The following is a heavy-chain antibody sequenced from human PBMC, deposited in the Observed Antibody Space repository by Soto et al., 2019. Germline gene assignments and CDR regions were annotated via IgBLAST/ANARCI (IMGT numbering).Heavy chain of an antibody. CDR3: ARDRGYR. D-gene: IGHD5-12*01. CDR2: IYSGGST. CDR1: GFSVSNNY. V-gene: IGHV3-66*01. Sequence: QLVESGGGLVQPGGSLRLSCAASGFSVSNNYMKWVRQAPGKGLEWVSLIYSGGSTYYADSVKGRFPISRDNSKNTLFLQMNSLRVEDTAVYYCARDRGYRWGQGTMVTVSS. J-gene: IGHJ3*01.